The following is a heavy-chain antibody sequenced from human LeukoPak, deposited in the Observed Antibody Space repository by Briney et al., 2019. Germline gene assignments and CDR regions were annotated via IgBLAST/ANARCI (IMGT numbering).Heavy chain of an antibody. V-gene: IGHV3-64D*06. CDR2: ISSNGGST. CDR3: VKELRYFDWLEALDY. J-gene: IGHJ4*02. D-gene: IGHD3-9*01. CDR1: GFTFSSYA. Sequence: VGSLRLSCSASGFTFSSYAMHWVRQAPGKGLEYVSAISSNGGSTYYADSVKGRFTISRDNSKNTLYLQMSSLRAEDTAVYYCVKELRYFDWLEALDYWGQGTLVTVSS.